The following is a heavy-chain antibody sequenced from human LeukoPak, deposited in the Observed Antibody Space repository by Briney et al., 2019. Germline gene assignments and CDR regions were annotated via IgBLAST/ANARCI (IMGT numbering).Heavy chain of an antibody. CDR3: ARGRFLDY. D-gene: IGHD3-3*01. CDR2: TSSDGSNK. CDR1: GFTFSSYA. Sequence: GGSLRLSCAASGFTFSSYAMHWVRQAPGKGLEWVAVTSSDGSNKYCADSVKGRFTISRDRSKNTLYLQMNSLRAEDTAVYYCARGRFLDYWGQGTLVTVSS. V-gene: IGHV3-30*01. J-gene: IGHJ4*02.